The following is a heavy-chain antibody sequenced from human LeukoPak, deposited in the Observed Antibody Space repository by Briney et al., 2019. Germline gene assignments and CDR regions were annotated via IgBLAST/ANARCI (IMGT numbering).Heavy chain of an antibody. CDR3: ARVSVSGWFDY. CDR2: ITNSGHDT. J-gene: IGHJ4*02. Sequence: GGSLRLSCAASGFAFSGYAMHWVRQAPGKGLQYVSSITNSGHDTYYADSVEGRFTISRDNSKNILYLQMGSLKVEDLAVYYCARVSVSGWFDYWGQGALVTVSS. D-gene: IGHD6-19*01. V-gene: IGHV3-64*02. CDR1: GFAFSGYA.